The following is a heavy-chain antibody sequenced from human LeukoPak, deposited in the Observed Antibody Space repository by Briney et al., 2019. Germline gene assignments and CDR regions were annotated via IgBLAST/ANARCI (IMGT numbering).Heavy chain of an antibody. CDR1: GFTFSSFA. D-gene: IGHD2-2*01. CDR3: SKWKAIVLVPAARSPIDY. V-gene: IGHV3-23*01. CDR2: ISGSGGST. J-gene: IGHJ4*02. Sequence: GGSLRLSCAASGFTFSSFAMSWVRQAPGKGLEWVSGISGSGGSTYHADSVKGRFTISRDNSKHTLYLQMNSLRAEDTAVYYCSKWKAIVLVPAARSPIDYWGQGTLVTVSS.